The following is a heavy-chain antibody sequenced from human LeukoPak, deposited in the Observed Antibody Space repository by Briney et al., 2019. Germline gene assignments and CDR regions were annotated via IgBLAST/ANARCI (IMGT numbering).Heavy chain of an antibody. CDR1: GGSISNYY. CDR3: ARDLGVNIAAARNWFDP. Sequence: SETLSLTCTVSGGSISNYYWSWIRQPPGKGLEWIGYIYYSGSTNYNPSLKSRVTISGDTSKNQFSLKLSSVTAADTAVYYCARDLGVNIAAARNWFDPWGQGTLVTVSS. D-gene: IGHD6-13*01. CDR2: IYYSGST. V-gene: IGHV4-59*12. J-gene: IGHJ5*02.